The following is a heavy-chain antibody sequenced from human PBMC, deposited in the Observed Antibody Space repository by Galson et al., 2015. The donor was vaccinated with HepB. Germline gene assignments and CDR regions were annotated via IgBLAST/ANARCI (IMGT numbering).Heavy chain of an antibody. V-gene: IGHV3-48*01. Sequence: SLRLSCAASGVTIPSYSMNWVRKAPGKGLEWLAYISAGSTTVYYAASVRGRCTISRDNAKNFLYLHMNSLRGEDTAVYYCARNPASYDYFNMDVWGHGTTVTVSS. CDR2: ISAGSTTV. CDR3: ARNPASYDYFNMDV. CDR1: GVTIPSYS. J-gene: IGHJ6*02.